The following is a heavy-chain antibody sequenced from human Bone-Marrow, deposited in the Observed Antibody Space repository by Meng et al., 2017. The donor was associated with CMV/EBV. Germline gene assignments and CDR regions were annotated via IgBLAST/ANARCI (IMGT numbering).Heavy chain of an antibody. J-gene: IGHJ6*02. CDR2: IYYSGST. Sequence: SETLSLTCTVSGGPISSSSYYWGWIRQPPGKGLEWIGSIYYSGSTYYNPSLKSRVTISVDTSKNQFSLKLSSVTAADTAVYYCARPVIYDFWSGYPDGMDFWGPGTTVTGAS. D-gene: IGHD3-3*01. V-gene: IGHV4-39*01. CDR1: GGPISSSSYY. CDR3: ARPVIYDFWSGYPDGMDF.